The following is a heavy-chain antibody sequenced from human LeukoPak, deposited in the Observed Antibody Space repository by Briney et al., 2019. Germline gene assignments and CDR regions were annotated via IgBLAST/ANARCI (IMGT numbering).Heavy chain of an antibody. CDR1: GGSFSGYY. CDR3: ASLPLGGGDTSD. J-gene: IGHJ4*02. Sequence: SETLSLTCAVYGGSFSGYYWSWIRQPPGKGLEWIGEINHGGSTNYNPSLKSRVTISVDTSKNQFSLKLSSVTAADTAVYYCASLPLGGGDTSDWGQGTLVTVSS. CDR2: INHGGST. V-gene: IGHV4-34*01. D-gene: IGHD2-21*02.